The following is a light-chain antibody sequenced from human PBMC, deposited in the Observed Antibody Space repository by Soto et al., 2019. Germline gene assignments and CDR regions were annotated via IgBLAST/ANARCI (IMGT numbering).Light chain of an antibody. CDR3: CSYAGSSTYYD. CDR1: SSDVGSYNP. CDR2: EGS. V-gene: IGLV2-23*01. J-gene: IGLJ1*01. Sequence: QSALTQPASVSGSPGQSITISCTGTSSDVGSYNPVSWYQQHPGKAPKLMIYEGSKRPSGVSNRFSGSKSGNTASLTISGLQAEDEADYYCCSYAGSSTYYDFGTGTKLTVL.